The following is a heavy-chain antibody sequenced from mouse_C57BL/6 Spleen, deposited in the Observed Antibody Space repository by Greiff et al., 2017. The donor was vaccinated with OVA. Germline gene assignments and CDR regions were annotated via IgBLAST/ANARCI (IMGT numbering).Heavy chain of an antibody. CDR1: GYAFSSYW. D-gene: IGHD1-1*01. J-gene: IGHJ2*01. Sequence: QVQLKQSGAELVKPGASVKISCKASGYAFSSYWMNWVKQRPGKGLEWIGQIYPGDGDTNYNGKFKGKATLTADKSSSTAYMQLSSLTSEDSAVYFCARHTFTTVVQYYFDYWGQGTTLTVSS. CDR3: ARHTFTTVVQYYFDY. V-gene: IGHV1-80*01. CDR2: IYPGDGDT.